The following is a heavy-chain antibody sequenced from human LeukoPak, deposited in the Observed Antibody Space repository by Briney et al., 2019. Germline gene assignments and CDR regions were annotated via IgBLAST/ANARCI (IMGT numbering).Heavy chain of an antibody. Sequence: GGSLRLSCAASVFSFSTYWMSWVRQAPGKGLEWVANINQDGTERYLVDSVKGRFTISRDNGKNSVSLQMNSLRDEDTAVYYCTRTLAARSFYFDYWGRGTLVTVSS. CDR1: VFSFSTYW. J-gene: IGHJ4*02. CDR2: INQDGTER. V-gene: IGHV3-7*01. CDR3: TRTLAARSFYFDY. D-gene: IGHD3-10*01.